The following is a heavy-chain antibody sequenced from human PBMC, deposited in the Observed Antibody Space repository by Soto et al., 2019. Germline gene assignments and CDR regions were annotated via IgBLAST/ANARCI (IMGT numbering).Heavy chain of an antibody. CDR1: GFTFSSYG. V-gene: IGHV3-30*18. D-gene: IGHD2-15*01. Sequence: GGSLRLSCAASGFTFSSYGMHWVRQAPGKGLERVAVISYDGSNKYYADSVKGRFTISRDNSKNTLYLQMNSLRAEDTAVYYCAKDSYCSGGSCSYYYYYYYMDVWGKGTTVTVSS. J-gene: IGHJ6*03. CDR2: ISYDGSNK. CDR3: AKDSYCSGGSCSYYYYYYYMDV.